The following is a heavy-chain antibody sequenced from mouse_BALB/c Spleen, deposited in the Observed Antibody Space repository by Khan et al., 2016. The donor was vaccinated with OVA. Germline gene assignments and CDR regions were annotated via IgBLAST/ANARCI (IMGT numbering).Heavy chain of an antibody. Sequence: QVQLQQSGAELARPGASVKMSCKASGYTFTSYTMHWVKQRPGQGLEWIGYINPSSGYTNYNQKFKDKATLTAVKSSSTAYMQLSSLTSEDSAVYYCAREGAYYRSDGWFAYWGQGTLVTVSA. V-gene: IGHV1-4*01. J-gene: IGHJ3*01. CDR1: GYTFTSYT. CDR3: AREGAYYRSDGWFAY. D-gene: IGHD2-14*01. CDR2: INPSSGYT.